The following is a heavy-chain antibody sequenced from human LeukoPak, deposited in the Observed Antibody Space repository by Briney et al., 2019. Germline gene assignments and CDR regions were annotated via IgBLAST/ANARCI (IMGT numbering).Heavy chain of an antibody. CDR2: IIPILGIA. V-gene: IGHV1-69*04. D-gene: IGHD5-24*01. Sequence: GASVNVSCTASGGTFSSYAISWVRQAPGQGLEWMGRIIPILGIANYAQKFQGRVTITADKSTSTAYMELSSLRSEDTAVYYCARGDVEMATIDAFDIWGQGTMVTVSS. CDR3: ARGDVEMATIDAFDI. J-gene: IGHJ3*02. CDR1: GGTFSSYA.